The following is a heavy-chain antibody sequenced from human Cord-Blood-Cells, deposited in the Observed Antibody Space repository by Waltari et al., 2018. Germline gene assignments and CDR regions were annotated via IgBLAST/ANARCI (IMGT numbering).Heavy chain of an antibody. Sequence: QVQLVESGGGGVQPGRSLRLSCAASGFTFRSNGIHWARQAPGKGLEGVAVIWYEGSNKYYADSVKGRFTISRDNSKNTLYLQMNSLRAEDTAVYYCARDTGTTVDYWGQGTLVTVSS. J-gene: IGHJ4*02. CDR3: ARDTGTTVDY. CDR1: GFTFRSNG. V-gene: IGHV3-33*01. CDR2: IWYEGSNK. D-gene: IGHD1-1*01.